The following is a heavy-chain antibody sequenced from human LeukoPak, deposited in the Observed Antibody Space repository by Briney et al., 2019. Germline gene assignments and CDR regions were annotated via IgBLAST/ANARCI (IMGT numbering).Heavy chain of an antibody. V-gene: IGHV3-23*01. CDR1: GFTFSSYA. D-gene: IGHD3-10*01. J-gene: IGHJ4*02. CDR2: ISGSGGST. CDR3: AGSYYSLYDFDY. Sequence: GGSLRLSCAASGFTFSSYAMSWVRQAPGKGLEWVSAISGSGGSTYYADSVKGRFTISRDNSKNTLYLQMNSLRAEDTAVYYCAGSYYSLYDFDYWGQGTLVTVSS.